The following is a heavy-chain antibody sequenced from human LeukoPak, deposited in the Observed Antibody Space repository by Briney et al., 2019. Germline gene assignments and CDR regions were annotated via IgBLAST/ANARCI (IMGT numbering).Heavy chain of an antibody. CDR1: GGSISSGSYY. CDR3: ARIYCGGDCRGYYYHYYMDV. V-gene: IGHV4-61*02. CDR2: IYTSGST. D-gene: IGHD2-21*02. Sequence: SETLSLTCTVSGGSISSGSYYWSWIRQPAGKGLEWIGRIYTSGSTKYNPSLKSRVTISVDTPKNQFSLKLSSVTAADTAVYYCARIYCGGDCRGYYYHYYMDVWGKGTTVTISS. J-gene: IGHJ6*03.